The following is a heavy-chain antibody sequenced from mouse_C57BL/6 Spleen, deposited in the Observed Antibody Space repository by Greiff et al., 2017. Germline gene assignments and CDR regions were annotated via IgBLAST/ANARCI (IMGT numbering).Heavy chain of an antibody. CDR1: GFSLTSYG. CDR2: IWRGGST. D-gene: IGHD2-1*01. V-gene: IGHV2-5*01. Sequence: QVQLQQSGPGLVQPSQSLSITCPVSGFSLTSYGVHWVRQSPGKGLEWLGVIWRGGSTDYNAAFMSRLSITKDNSKSQVFFKMNSLQADDTAIYYGAKSVYGNYGYFDYWGQGTTLTVSS. J-gene: IGHJ2*01. CDR3: AKSVYGNYGYFDY.